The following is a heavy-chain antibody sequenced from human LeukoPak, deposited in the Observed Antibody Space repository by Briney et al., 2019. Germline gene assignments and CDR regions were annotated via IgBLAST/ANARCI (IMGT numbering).Heavy chain of an antibody. CDR3: ASNAVVVVVAASYYYGMDV. J-gene: IGHJ6*02. CDR2: ISWNSGSI. D-gene: IGHD2-15*01. Sequence: GGSLRLSCAASGFTFSSYSMHWVRQAPGTGLEWVSGISWNSGSIGYADSVKGRFTISRDNAKNSLYLQMNSLRDEDTAVYYCASNAVVVVVAASYYYGMDVWGQGTTVTVSS. V-gene: IGHV3-48*02. CDR1: GFTFSSYS.